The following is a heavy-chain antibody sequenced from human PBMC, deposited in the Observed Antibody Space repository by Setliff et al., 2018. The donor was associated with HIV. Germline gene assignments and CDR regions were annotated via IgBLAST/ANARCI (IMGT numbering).Heavy chain of an antibody. CDR2: VSDSGTT. J-gene: IGHJ4*02. D-gene: IGHD6-19*01. CDR1: GGSFSGYH. CDR3: ASSWGNSSGWTIDY. V-gene: IGHV4-34*01. Sequence: SETLSLTCGVSGGSFSGYHWTWIRQSPGKGLEWIGEVSDSGTTNYNPSLKSRVTISVDTSKIQFSLKLSSVTAADTAVYFCASSWGNSSGWTIDYWGQGTLVTVSS.